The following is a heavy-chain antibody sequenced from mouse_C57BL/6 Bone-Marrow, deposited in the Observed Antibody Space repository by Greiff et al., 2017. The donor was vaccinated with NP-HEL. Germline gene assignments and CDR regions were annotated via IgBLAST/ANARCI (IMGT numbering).Heavy chain of an antibody. CDR2: ISYSGST. V-gene: IGHV3-8*01. CDR3: ARSPLWLRRNYYAMDY. CDR1: GYSITSDY. D-gene: IGHD2-2*01. Sequence: EVQLVESGPGLAKPSQTLSLTCSVTGYSITSDYWNWIRKFPGNKLEYMGYISYSGSTYYYPSLKRRISITRDTSKNQYYLQLNSVTTEDTATYYCARSPLWLRRNYYAMDYWGQGTSVTVSS. J-gene: IGHJ4*01.